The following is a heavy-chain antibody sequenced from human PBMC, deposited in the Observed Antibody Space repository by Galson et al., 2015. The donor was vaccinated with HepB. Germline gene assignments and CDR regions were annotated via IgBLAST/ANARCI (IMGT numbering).Heavy chain of an antibody. J-gene: IGHJ4*02. Sequence: PALVKPTQTLTLTCTFSGFSLSTSGVAVGWIRQPPGKALEWLALIYWNDDKRHSPSLKSRVTITKDTSKNQVVLTLTNMDPMDTGTYYCARSRKLGMNFDYWGQGTLVTVSS. D-gene: IGHD7-27*01. V-gene: IGHV2-5*01. CDR1: GFSLSTSGVA. CDR2: IYWNDDK. CDR3: ARSRKLGMNFDY.